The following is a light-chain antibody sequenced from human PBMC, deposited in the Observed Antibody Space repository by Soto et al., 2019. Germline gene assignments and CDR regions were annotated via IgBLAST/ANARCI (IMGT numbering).Light chain of an antibody. V-gene: IGKV3-15*01. CDR3: QQYKIWPT. Sequence: ENVLTQSPGPPSLSPGERATPPCRASQSVSNNYLAWYQQKPGQAPRLLIYGASTRATGIPARFSGSGSGTEFTLTISSLQSEDFAVYFCQQYKIWPTFGQGTKVDIK. CDR1: QSVSNN. J-gene: IGKJ1*01. CDR2: GAS.